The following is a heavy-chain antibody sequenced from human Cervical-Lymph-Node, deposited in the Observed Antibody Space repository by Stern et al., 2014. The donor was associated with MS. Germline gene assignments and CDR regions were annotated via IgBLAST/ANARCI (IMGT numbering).Heavy chain of an antibody. CDR2: ISYDGTNE. CDR3: AKEGAVLVKSYGLDV. Sequence: VQLVQSGGGVVPPGKSLRLPCAAAGFSFRSHVMYWVRQAPGKWLGGVGVISYDGTNEYYADPVKGRFTISRDNSKNTLFLQMNSLRAEDTAVYYCAKEGAVLVKSYGLDVWGQGTTVTVS. D-gene: IGHD2-21*01. J-gene: IGHJ6*02. CDR1: GFSFRSHV. V-gene: IGHV3-30*18.